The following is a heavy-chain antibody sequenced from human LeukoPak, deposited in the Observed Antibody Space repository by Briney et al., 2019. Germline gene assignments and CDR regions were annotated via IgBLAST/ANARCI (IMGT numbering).Heavy chain of an antibody. D-gene: IGHD3-16*01. CDR1: GFSFRSYG. Sequence: PGGSLRLSCAASGFSFRSYGMHWVRQAPGKGLEWVVIIWYDGSNQYYADSVKGRFTISRDNSKNTLYLQMNTLRAEDTVVYYCARGGLGGAYYLDSWGQGTLVTVSS. CDR3: ARGGLGGAYYLDS. J-gene: IGHJ4*02. V-gene: IGHV3-33*01. CDR2: IWYDGSNQ.